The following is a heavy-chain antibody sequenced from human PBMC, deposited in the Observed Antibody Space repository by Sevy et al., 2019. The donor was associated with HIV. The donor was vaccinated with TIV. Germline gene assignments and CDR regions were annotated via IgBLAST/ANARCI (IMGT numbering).Heavy chain of an antibody. CDR3: AKGDTSPRYYYYGMDV. D-gene: IGHD2-2*01. CDR2: ISGSGGST. J-gene: IGHJ6*02. V-gene: IGHV3-23*01. Sequence: GGSLRLSCAASGFTFSNFGMSWVRQAPGKGLEWVSTISGSGGSTYDADSVNGRFTISRDNTKKTLYLQMNSLRAEDTASYYCAKGDTSPRYYYYGMDVWGQWTAVTVSS. CDR1: GFTFSNFG.